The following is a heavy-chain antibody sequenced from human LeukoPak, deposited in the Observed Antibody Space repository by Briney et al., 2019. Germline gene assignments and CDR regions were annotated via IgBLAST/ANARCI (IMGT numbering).Heavy chain of an antibody. CDR3: ARESYDSSGYYFRYYFDY. D-gene: IGHD3-22*01. CDR2: INPNSGGT. CDR1: GYTFTGYY. J-gene: IGHJ4*02. V-gene: IGHV1-2*06. Sequence: ASVKVSCKASGYTFTGYYMHWVRQAPGQGLEWMGRINPNSGGTNYAQKFQGRVTMTRDTSISTAYMELSRLRSDDTAVYYCARESYDSSGYYFRYYFDYWGQGTLVTGSS.